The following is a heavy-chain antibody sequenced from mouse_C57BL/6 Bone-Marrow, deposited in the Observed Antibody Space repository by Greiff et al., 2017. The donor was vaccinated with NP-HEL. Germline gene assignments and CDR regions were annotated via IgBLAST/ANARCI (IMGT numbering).Heavy chain of an antibody. CDR1: GFTFSSYG. CDR3: ARQYYGSSYEFDY. Sequence: EVKVVESGGDLVKPGGSLKLSCAASGFTFSSYGMSWVRQTPDKRLEWVATISSGGSYTYYPDSVKGRFTISRDNAKNTLYLQMSSMKSEDTAMYYCARQYYGSSYEFDYWGQGTTLTVSS. CDR2: ISSGGSYT. V-gene: IGHV5-6*01. D-gene: IGHD1-1*01. J-gene: IGHJ2*01.